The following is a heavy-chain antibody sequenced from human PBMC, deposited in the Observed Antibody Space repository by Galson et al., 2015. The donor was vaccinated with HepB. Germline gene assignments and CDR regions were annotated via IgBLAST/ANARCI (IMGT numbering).Heavy chain of an antibody. D-gene: IGHD3-10*01. CDR1: GYTFTSND. J-gene: IGHJ4*02. CDR2: VNPSNGNT. V-gene: IGHV1-18*01. Sequence: SVKVSCKASGYTFTSNDINWVRRAPGQGLEWMGWVNPSNGNTKYGHKFAGRVIMTTDTATGTGYMELRTLRYDDTAVYYCARGSVDLWYWGQGTQVTVSP. CDR3: ARGSVDLWY.